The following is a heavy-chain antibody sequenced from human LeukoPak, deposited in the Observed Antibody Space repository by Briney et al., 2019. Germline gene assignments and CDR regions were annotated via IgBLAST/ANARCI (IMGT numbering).Heavy chain of an antibody. CDR3: AKDGDTVSGTYYFDMDV. CDR1: GFTFSSYG. CDR2: IRYDGSNK. D-gene: IGHD1-26*01. V-gene: IGHV3-30*02. Sequence: GGSLRLSCAASGFTFSSYGMHWVRQAPGKVLEWVAFIRYDGSNKYYADSVKGRFTISRDNSRNTLYLQMNSLRAEDTALYYCAKDGDTVSGTYYFDMDVWGKGTTVTISS. J-gene: IGHJ6*03.